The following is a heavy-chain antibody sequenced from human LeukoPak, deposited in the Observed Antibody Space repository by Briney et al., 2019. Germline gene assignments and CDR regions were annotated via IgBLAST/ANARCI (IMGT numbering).Heavy chain of an antibody. CDR1: GFTVSSNY. Sequence: GGSLRLSCAASGFTVSSNYMSWVRQAPGKGLEWVSVIYSGGSTYYADSVKGRFTISRDNAKNSLYLQMNSLRAEDTAVYYCARGEYQLLVGNWFDPWGQGTLVTVSS. J-gene: IGHJ5*02. CDR2: IYSGGST. V-gene: IGHV3-53*01. D-gene: IGHD2-2*01. CDR3: ARGEYQLLVGNWFDP.